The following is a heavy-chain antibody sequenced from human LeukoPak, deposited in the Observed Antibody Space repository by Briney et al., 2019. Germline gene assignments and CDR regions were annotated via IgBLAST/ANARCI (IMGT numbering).Heavy chain of an antibody. D-gene: IGHD2-2*01. Sequence: PGGSLRLSCAASGFRFTDYSMSWVRQAPGKGLRWAAGLGRSGEYKYYADSVKGRFTISRDNSKDTVSLQMNSLRAEDSAIYFCVKDRPCETCMPMDAWGQGTTVTVSS. CDR1: GFRFTDYS. J-gene: IGHJ6*02. V-gene: IGHV3-23*01. CDR2: LGRSGEYK. CDR3: VKDRPCETCMPMDA.